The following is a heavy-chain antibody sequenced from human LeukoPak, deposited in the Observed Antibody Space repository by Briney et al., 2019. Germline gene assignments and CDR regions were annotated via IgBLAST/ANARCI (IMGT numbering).Heavy chain of an antibody. CDR1: GGSISSSSYY. CDR2: IYYSGST. V-gene: IGHV4-61*05. J-gene: IGHJ6*02. D-gene: IGHD2-21*01. Sequence: PSETLSLTCTVSGGSISSSSYYWGWIRQPPGKGLEWIGYIYYSGSTNYNPSLKSRVTISVDTSKNQFSLNLSSVTAADTAVYYCARDDPGDGTALIEQDVWGQGATVTVSS. CDR3: ARDDPGDGTALIEQDV.